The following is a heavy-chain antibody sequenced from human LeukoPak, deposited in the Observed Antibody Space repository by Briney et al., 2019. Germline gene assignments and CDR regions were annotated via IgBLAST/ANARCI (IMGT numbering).Heavy chain of an antibody. Sequence: SVKVSCKASGYTFTGYYMHWVRQAPGQGLEWMGGIIPIFGTANYAQKFQGRVTITADESTSTAYMELSSLRSEDTTVYYCARSAYYGSGSYSESYYYYYMDVWGKGTTVTISS. D-gene: IGHD3-10*01. CDR1: GYTFTGYY. CDR2: IIPIFGTA. V-gene: IGHV1-69*13. J-gene: IGHJ6*03. CDR3: ARSAYYGSGSYSESYYYYYMDV.